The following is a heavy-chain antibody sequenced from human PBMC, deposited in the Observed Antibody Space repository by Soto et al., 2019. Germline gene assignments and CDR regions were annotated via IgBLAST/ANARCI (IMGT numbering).Heavy chain of an antibody. D-gene: IGHD3-10*01. Sequence: SVKVSCKASGGTFSSYAISWVRQAPGQGLEWMGGIIPIFGTANYAQKFQGRVTITADESTSTAYMELSSLRSEDTAVYYCARFLYYGSGSSYYYYYGMDIWGQGTTVTVSS. CDR2: IIPIFGTA. V-gene: IGHV1-69*13. CDR3: ARFLYYGSGSSYYYYYGMDI. CDR1: GGTFSSYA. J-gene: IGHJ6*02.